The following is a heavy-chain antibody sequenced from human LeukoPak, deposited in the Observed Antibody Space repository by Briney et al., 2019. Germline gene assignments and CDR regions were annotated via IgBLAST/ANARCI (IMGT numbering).Heavy chain of an antibody. D-gene: IGHD3-22*01. CDR2: IYYSGTT. V-gene: IGHV4-30-4*01. J-gene: IGHJ4*02. CDR3: ARTYYYDSSGLYYFDY. CDR1: GGSISSGDYY. Sequence: QTLSLTCTVSGGSISSGDYYWSWIRQPPGKGLEWIGYIYYSGTTYYNPSLKSRDTISIDTSKNQFSLKLSSVTAADTAVYYCARTYYYDSSGLYYFDYWGQGTLVTVSS.